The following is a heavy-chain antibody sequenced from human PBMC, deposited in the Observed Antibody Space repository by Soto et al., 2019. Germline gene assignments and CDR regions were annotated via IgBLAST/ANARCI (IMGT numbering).Heavy chain of an antibody. CDR2: IYHSGST. D-gene: IGHD5-12*01. J-gene: IGHJ6*02. CDR3: ASASGGYDPYYYYYGMDV. CDR1: GGSISGSNW. V-gene: IGHV4-4*02. Sequence: SETLSLTCAVSGGSISGSNWWSWVRQPPGKGLEWIGEIYHSGSTNYNPSLKSRVTISVDKSKNQFSLKLSSVTAADTAVYYCASASGGYDPYYYYYGMDVWGQGTTVTVSS.